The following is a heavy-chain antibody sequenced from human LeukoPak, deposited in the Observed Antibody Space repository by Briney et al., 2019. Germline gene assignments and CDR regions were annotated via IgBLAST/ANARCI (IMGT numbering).Heavy chain of an antibody. CDR1: GFTFDDYG. J-gene: IGHJ4*02. Sequence: GGSLRLSCAASGFTFDDYGMSWVRHAPGKGLEWVSAISGSGGSTYYADSVKGRFTISRDNSKNTLYLQMNSLRAEDTAVYYCAKVRLGNAGFDYWGQGTLVTVSS. CDR2: ISGSGGST. CDR3: AKVRLGNAGFDY. D-gene: IGHD3-9*01. V-gene: IGHV3-23*01.